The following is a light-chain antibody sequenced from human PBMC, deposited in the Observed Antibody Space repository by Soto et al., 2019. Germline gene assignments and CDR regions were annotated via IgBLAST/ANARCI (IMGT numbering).Light chain of an antibody. Sequence: EIVLTQSPGTLSVSPGERATLSCRASQSINSDYLAWYQQKPGQAPRLLIYGASSRATGVPAKFSGSGSGTDFTLTISRLEPDDFAMYYCQQYGSSPRTLGQATKVDIK. CDR3: QQYGSSPRT. V-gene: IGKV3-20*01. CDR1: QSINSDY. CDR2: GAS. J-gene: IGKJ1*01.